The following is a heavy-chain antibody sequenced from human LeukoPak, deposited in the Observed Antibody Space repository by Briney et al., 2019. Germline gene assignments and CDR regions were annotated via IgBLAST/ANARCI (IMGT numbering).Heavy chain of an antibody. CDR1: GYSITSGYH. J-gene: IGHJ6*03. Sequence: SETLSLTCSVSGYSITSGYHWTWIRQPPGKGLEWIGNIYHSGSTYKNPSLKSRVTMSVDTPKNQFSLKLSSVTAADTAVYYCARDRDHYYYYYMDVWGKGTTVTISS. V-gene: IGHV4-38-2*02. CDR2: IYHSGST. CDR3: ARDRDHYYYYYMDV.